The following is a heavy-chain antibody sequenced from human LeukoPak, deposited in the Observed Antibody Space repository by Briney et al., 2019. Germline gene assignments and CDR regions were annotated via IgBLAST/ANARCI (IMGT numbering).Heavy chain of an antibody. V-gene: IGHV4-61*01. D-gene: IGHD1-14*01. CDR1: GGSISSGSYY. Sequence: SQTLSLTCTVSGGSISSGSYYWSWIRQPPGKGLEWIGYIYYSGSTNYNPSLKSRVTISVDTSKNQFSLKLSSVTAADTAVYYCARTLPGKLSKAFDPWGQGTLVTVSS. CDR3: ARTLPGKLSKAFDP. J-gene: IGHJ5*02. CDR2: IYYSGST.